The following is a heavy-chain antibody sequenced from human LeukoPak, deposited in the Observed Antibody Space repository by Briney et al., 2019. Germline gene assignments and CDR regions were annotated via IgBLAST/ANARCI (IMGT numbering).Heavy chain of an antibody. Sequence: PSQTLSLTCTVYGGSISSGDYYWSWIRQPPGKGLEWIGYIYYSGSTYYNPSLKSRVTISVDTSKNQFSLKLSSVTAADTAVYYCARGENYDILTGYLFDYWGQGTLVTVSS. J-gene: IGHJ4*02. CDR3: ARGENYDILTGYLFDY. D-gene: IGHD3-9*01. CDR2: IYYSGST. V-gene: IGHV4-30-4*01. CDR1: GGSISSGDYY.